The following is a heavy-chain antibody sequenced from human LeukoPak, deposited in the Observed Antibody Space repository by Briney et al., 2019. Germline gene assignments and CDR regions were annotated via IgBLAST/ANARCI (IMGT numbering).Heavy chain of an antibody. Sequence: ASVKVSCKASGYTFTSFDINWVRQATGQGPEWVGWMNPNSGNTGYAQKFQGRVTMTRNTFISTAYMEVSSLRYEDTAVYYCARFGMGAQLPFDTWGQGTLVTVSS. CDR2: MNPNSGNT. D-gene: IGHD1-26*01. V-gene: IGHV1-8*01. CDR1: GYTFTSFD. J-gene: IGHJ4*02. CDR3: ARFGMGAQLPFDT.